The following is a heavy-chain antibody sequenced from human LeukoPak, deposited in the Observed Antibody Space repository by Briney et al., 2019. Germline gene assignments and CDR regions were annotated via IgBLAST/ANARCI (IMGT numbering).Heavy chain of an antibody. CDR1: GLQNKFW. V-gene: IGHV3-7*01. CDR2: IKYDGSER. CDR3: ASQQDLEYTLSSGGYYFDS. J-gene: IGHJ4*02. D-gene: IGHD2-15*01. Sequence: GGSLRLSCAASGLQNKFWMSWVRQAPGKGLEWVANIKYDGSERNYVESVKGRFTISRDNATISVSLQMNSLRAEDTAVYYCASQQDLEYTLSSGGYYFDSWGQGIQVTVSS.